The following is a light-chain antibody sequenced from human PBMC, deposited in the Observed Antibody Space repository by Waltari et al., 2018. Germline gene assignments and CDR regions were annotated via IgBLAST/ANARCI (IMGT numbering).Light chain of an antibody. Sequence: EIVMTQSQGTLSVSPGDRVTLSCRASQSVSTKLAWYQKKPCQPPRLLIYEASRRATGIPTRFSGSGSGTEFTLTISSLQSEDFAVYLCQQYNDWPPLTFGGGTKVEIK. V-gene: IGKV3-15*01. CDR1: QSVSTK. CDR3: QQYNDWPPLT. J-gene: IGKJ4*01. CDR2: EAS.